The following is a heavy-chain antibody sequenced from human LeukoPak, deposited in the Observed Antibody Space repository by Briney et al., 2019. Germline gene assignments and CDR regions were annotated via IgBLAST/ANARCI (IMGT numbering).Heavy chain of an antibody. D-gene: IGHD6-19*01. CDR3: ARLSGWKPNSADY. Sequence: GGSLRLSRAASGFTVSSNYMSWVRQAPGKGLEWVSVIYSGGSTYYADSVKGRFTISRDNSKNTLYLQMNSLRAEDTAVYYCARLSGWKPNSADYWGQGTLVTVSS. V-gene: IGHV3-66*04. CDR1: GFTVSSNY. CDR2: IYSGGST. J-gene: IGHJ4*02.